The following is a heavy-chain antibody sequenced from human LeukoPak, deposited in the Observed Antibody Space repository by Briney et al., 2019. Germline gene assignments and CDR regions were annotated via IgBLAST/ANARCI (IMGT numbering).Heavy chain of an antibody. D-gene: IGHD1-26*01. Sequence: ASVKVSCKASGYTLSSDGISWVRQAPGQGLEWMGWISAYNANTNYAQKFQGRVTMTTDTSTSTAYMELGRLRSDDTAVYYCAREGATPRRGFYDYWGQGTLVTVSS. CDR1: GYTLSSDG. J-gene: IGHJ4*02. CDR2: ISAYNANT. CDR3: AREGATPRRGFYDY. V-gene: IGHV1-18*01.